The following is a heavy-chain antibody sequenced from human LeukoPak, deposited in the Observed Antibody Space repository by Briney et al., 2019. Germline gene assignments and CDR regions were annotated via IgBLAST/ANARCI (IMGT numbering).Heavy chain of an antibody. Sequence: PGGSLRLSCAASGFIVSNTYMTWVRQAPGKGLDWVSVIHNDGSTYYADSVKGRFTVSRDNSKNMLFLRMDSLRVEDTAVYFCASLARDYWGQGTLVSVSS. CDR2: IHNDGST. CDR1: GFIVSNTY. V-gene: IGHV3-53*01. J-gene: IGHJ4*01. D-gene: IGHD3-3*02. CDR3: ASLARDY.